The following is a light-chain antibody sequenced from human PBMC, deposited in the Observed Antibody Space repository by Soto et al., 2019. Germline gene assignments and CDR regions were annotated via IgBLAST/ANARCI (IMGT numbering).Light chain of an antibody. V-gene: IGLV2-23*02. Sequence: QSVLTQPASVSGSPGQSITISCTGTSSDVGIYDLVSWYKHHPGRAPQLIIYEVTKRPSGVSNRFSGSKSGNTASLTISGLQAEDEADYYCCSYAGSSTFVFGTGTKLTV. CDR2: EVT. CDR1: SSDVGIYDL. J-gene: IGLJ1*01. CDR3: CSYAGSSTFV.